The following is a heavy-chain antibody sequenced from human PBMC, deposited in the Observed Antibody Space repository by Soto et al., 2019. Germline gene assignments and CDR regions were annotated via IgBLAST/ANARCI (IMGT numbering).Heavy chain of an antibody. Sequence: PSETLSLTCTVSGGSISSGENFWNWIRQSPGKGLEWIGYIHHSGSTYYNPSLKSRLTISVDTSKNQISLKLNSVTAADTAVYYCARDTGTYPCYFDYWGQGXLVTVSS. D-gene: IGHD1-26*01. J-gene: IGHJ4*02. CDR3: ARDTGTYPCYFDY. CDR2: IHHSGST. V-gene: IGHV4-30-4*01. CDR1: GGSISSGENF.